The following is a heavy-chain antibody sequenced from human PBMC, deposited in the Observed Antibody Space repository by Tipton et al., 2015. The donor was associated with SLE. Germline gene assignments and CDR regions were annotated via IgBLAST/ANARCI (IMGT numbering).Heavy chain of an antibody. CDR2: IYYSGST. J-gene: IGHJ6*02. CDR3: AGGPGTPHGMDV. CDR1: GGSISSSSYY. Sequence: GLVKPSETLSLTCTVSGGSISSSSYYWGWIRQPPGKGLEWIGSIYYSGSTYYNPSLKSRVTISVDTSKNQFSLKLSSVTAADTAVYYCAGGPGTPHGMDVWGQGTTVTVSS. D-gene: IGHD1-26*01. V-gene: IGHV4-39*07.